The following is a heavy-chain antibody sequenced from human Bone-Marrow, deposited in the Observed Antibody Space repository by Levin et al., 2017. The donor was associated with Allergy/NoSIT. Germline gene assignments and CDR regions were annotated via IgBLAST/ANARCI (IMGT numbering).Heavy chain of an antibody. D-gene: IGHD6-6*01. J-gene: IGHJ6*02. V-gene: IGHV1-18*01. Sequence: GESLKISCKASGYTFTSYGITWVRQAPGQGLEWMGWISAYNGNTNYTQNLQGRVTMTTDTSTSTAYMELRSLTSVDTAVYYCARVEISSSGDDYGMGGWGQGTTVTVSS. CDR3: ARVEISSSGDDYGMGG. CDR2: ISAYNGNT. CDR1: GYTFTSYG.